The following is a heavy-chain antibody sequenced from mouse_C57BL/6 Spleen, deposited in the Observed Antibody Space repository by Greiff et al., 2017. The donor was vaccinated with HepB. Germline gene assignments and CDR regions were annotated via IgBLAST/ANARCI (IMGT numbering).Heavy chain of an antibody. D-gene: IGHD2-2*01. Sequence: EVQLQQSGPELVKPGASVKISCKASGYTFTDYYMNWVKQSHGESLEWIGDINPNNGGTSYNQKFKGKATLTVDKSSSTAYMELRSLTSEDSAVYYCARDYGYDVDYYAMDYWGQGTSVTVSS. V-gene: IGHV1-26*01. CDR3: ARDYGYDVDYYAMDY. CDR1: GYTFTDYY. CDR2: INPNNGGT. J-gene: IGHJ4*01.